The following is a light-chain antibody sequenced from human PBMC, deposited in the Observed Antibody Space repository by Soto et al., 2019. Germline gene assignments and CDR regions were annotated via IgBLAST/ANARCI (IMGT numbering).Light chain of an antibody. CDR1: QGISIY. CDR2: GAS. J-gene: IGKJ4*01. V-gene: IGKV1-9*01. CDR3: QQTRSYPST. Sequence: IQLTQSPSSLSASVGDSVTITCRASQGISIYLAWYQQKPGKAPNLLIYGASSLQSGVPSRFSGSGSGTDFTLTINSLQAEDFATYYCQQTRSYPSTFGGGTKVEIK.